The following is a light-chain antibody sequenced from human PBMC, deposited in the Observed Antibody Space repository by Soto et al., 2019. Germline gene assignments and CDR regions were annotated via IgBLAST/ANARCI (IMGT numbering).Light chain of an antibody. Sequence: EMVLTQSPVTLSVSPGGGATLSCRASQSVGSSLAWYQQKPGQPPRILIFGASTRVTGVPARFSGSGSGTEFTLTITSLQSDDFAVYYCLQYNNWPEYTFGQGTKVEIK. CDR3: LQYNNWPEYT. J-gene: IGKJ2*01. CDR2: GAS. CDR1: QSVGSS. V-gene: IGKV3-15*01.